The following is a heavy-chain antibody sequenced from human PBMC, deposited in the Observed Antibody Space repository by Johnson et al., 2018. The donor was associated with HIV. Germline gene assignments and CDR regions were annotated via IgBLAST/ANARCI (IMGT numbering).Heavy chain of an antibody. V-gene: IGHV3-49*04. CDR3: TREGTYYNFWSGYQYDAFDI. D-gene: IGHD3-3*01. CDR2: IRSKAYGGTT. J-gene: IGHJ3*02. CDR1: GFTFGDYA. Sequence: VQLVESGGGVVRPGGSLRLSCAASGFTFGDYAMSWVRKAPGKGLEWVGFIRSKAYGGTTEYAASVKGRFTISRDDSKSIAYLQMNSLKTEDTAVYYCTREGTYYNFWSGYQYDAFDIWDQGTMVTVSS.